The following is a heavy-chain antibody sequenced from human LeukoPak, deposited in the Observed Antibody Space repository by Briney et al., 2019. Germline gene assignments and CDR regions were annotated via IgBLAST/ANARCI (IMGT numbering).Heavy chain of an antibody. CDR3: AKVRYFGPSAFDI. CDR1: GFTFRSFV. D-gene: IGHD3-9*01. J-gene: IGHJ3*02. CDR2: ISYEDGSNK. V-gene: IGHV3-30*04. Sequence: RGSLRLSCAASGFTFRSFVMHWVRQAPGKGLEWVAAISYEDGSNKYYADSVKGRFTTSRDNSKNTLYLQMNSLRAEDTAVYYCAKVRYFGPSAFDIWGQGTMVTVSS.